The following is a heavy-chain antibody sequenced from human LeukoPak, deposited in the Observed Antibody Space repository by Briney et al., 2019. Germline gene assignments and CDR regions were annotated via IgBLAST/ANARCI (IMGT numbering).Heavy chain of an antibody. CDR3: AKGGGSFDY. J-gene: IGHJ4*02. CDR2: ISGSGGST. Sequence: GGSLRLSCAASGFTFRSYAMSWGRQGPGKGLEWVSAISGSGGSTYYADSVKGRFIISRDNSKNTLYLQMNSLRAEDTAVYYCAKGGGSFDYWGQGTLVTGSS. CDR1: GFTFRSYA. V-gene: IGHV3-23*01. D-gene: IGHD3-10*01.